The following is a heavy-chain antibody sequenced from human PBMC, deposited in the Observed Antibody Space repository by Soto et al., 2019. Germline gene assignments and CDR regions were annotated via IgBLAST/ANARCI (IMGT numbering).Heavy chain of an antibody. CDR1: GGSISGYY. D-gene: IGHD3-3*01. CDR3: ARSDGYYVTWFDP. J-gene: IGHJ5*02. V-gene: IGHV4-59*01. CDR2: IYYSGST. Sequence: SETLSLTCTVSGGSISGYYWSWIRQPPGKGLEWIGYIYYSGSTNYNPSLKSRVTISVDTSKNQFSLKLSSVTAADTAVYYCARSDGYYVTWFDPWGQGTLVTVS.